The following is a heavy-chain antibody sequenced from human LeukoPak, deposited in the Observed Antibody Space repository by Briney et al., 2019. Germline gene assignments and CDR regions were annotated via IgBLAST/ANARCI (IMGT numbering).Heavy chain of an antibody. J-gene: IGHJ4*02. CDR2: ISAYTGNT. CDR1: GYTFTSYG. D-gene: IGHD4-23*01. CDR3: ARDKETTVVTPADY. Sequence: ASVKVSCKASGYTFTSYGISWVRQAPGQGLEWMGWISAYTGNTNYAQKLQGRVTMTTDTSTSTAYMELRSLRSDDTAVYYCARDKETTVVTPADYWGQGTLVTVSS. V-gene: IGHV1-18*01.